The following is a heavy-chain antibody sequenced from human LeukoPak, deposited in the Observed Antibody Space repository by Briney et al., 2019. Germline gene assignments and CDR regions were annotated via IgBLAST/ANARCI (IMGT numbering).Heavy chain of an antibody. CDR1: GGSISSSSYY. D-gene: IGHD5-18*01. CDR3: GGGYSYGYQAY. CDR2: IYYSGST. Sequence: PSETLSLTCTVSGGSISSSSYYWGWIRQPPGKGLEWIGSIYYSGSTYYNPSLKSRVTISVDTSKNQFSLKLSSVTAADTAVYYCGGGYSYGYQAYWGQGTLVTVSS. J-gene: IGHJ4*02. V-gene: IGHV4-39*07.